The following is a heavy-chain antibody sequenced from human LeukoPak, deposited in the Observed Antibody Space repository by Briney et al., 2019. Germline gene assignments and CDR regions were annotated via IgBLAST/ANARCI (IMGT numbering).Heavy chain of an antibody. CDR3: AREPVVVTATGFDY. D-gene: IGHD2-21*02. J-gene: IGHJ4*02. V-gene: IGHV3-66*01. CDR2: IYTGGST. CDR1: GFIVSSKY. Sequence: GGSLRLSCAASGFIVSSKYMSWVRQAPGKGLEWVSVIYTGGSTFYADSVKGRFTISRDNAKNSLYLQMNSLRAEDTAVYYCAREPVVVTATGFDYWGQGTLVTVSS.